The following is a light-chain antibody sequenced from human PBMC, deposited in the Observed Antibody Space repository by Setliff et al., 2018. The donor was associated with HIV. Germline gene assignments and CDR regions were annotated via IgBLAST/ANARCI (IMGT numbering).Light chain of an antibody. CDR1: SSDVGTYNL. CDR3: CSYAGTGTLI. V-gene: IGLV2-23*02. Sequence: QSVLTQPASVSGSPGQSITISCTGSSSDVGTYNLVSWYQQHPGKAPKLIIFEVTKRPPGASNRFSGSKSLSTASLTISGLQAEDEADYYCCSYAGTGTLIFGGGTK. CDR2: EVT. J-gene: IGLJ2*01.